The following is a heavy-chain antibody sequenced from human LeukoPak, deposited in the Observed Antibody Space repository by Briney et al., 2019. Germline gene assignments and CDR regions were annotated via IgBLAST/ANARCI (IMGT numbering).Heavy chain of an antibody. Sequence: GASVKVSCKASGYTFTSYGISWVRQAPGQGLEWMGWISAYNGNTNYAQKLQGRVTMTTDTSTSTAYMELSSLRSEDTALYYCARGYCPTPTCYSDNWFDPWGQGTLVTVSS. CDR1: GYTFTSYG. CDR3: ARGYCPTPTCYSDNWFDP. CDR2: ISAYNGNT. V-gene: IGHV1-18*01. J-gene: IGHJ5*02. D-gene: IGHD2-2*01.